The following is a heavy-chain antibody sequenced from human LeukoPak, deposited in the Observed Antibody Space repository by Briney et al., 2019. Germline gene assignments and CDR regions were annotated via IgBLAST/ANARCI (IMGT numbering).Heavy chain of an antibody. Sequence: GGSLRLSCAASGFTVSSTYMSWVRQTPGKGLEWVSLIYSGGSTYYADSVKGRFTISRDNSKNTLYLQMNSLRAEDSALYYCARGSTYYDILTGYSPFDYWGQGTLVTVSS. CDR1: GFTVSSTY. J-gene: IGHJ4*02. V-gene: IGHV3-66*01. D-gene: IGHD3-9*01. CDR3: ARGSTYYDILTGYSPFDY. CDR2: IYSGGST.